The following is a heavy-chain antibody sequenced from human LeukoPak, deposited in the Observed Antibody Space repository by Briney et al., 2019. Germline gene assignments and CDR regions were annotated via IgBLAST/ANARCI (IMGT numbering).Heavy chain of an antibody. CDR1: GFTFSSYS. D-gene: IGHD6-13*01. J-gene: IGHJ4*02. CDR2: ISSSSSYI. CDR3: ARFYSSSWRNFDY. V-gene: IGHV3-21*01. Sequence: GGSLRLSCAASGFTFSSYSMNWVRQAPGKGLEWVSSISSSSSYIYYADLVKGRFTISRDNAKNSLYLQMNSLRAEDTAVYYCARFYSSSWRNFDYWGQGTLVTVSS.